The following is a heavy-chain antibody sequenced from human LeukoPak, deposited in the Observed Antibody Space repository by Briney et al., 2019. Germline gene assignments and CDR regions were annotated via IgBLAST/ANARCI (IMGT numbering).Heavy chain of an antibody. D-gene: IGHD3-10*01. CDR3: AKDRFGELYIEYFQH. J-gene: IGHJ1*01. CDR1: GLTVSSNY. Sequence: PGGSLRLSCAASGLTVSSNYMSWVRQAPGKGLEWVSAISGSGGSTYYADSVKGRFTISRDNSKNTLYLQMNSLRAEDTAVYYCAKDRFGELYIEYFQHWGQGTLVTVSS. V-gene: IGHV3-23*01. CDR2: ISGSGGST.